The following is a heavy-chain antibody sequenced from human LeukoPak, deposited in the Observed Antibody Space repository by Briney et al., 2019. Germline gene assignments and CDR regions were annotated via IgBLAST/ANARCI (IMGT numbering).Heavy chain of an antibody. Sequence: GGSLRLSCAASGFTFSSYSMNWVRQAPGKGLEWVSSISSSSSYIYYADSVKGRFTISRDNAKNSLYLQMNSLRAEDTAVYYCARESADGYNFWGREGDAFDIWGQGTMVTVSS. CDR3: ARESADGYNFWGREGDAFDI. V-gene: IGHV3-21*01. J-gene: IGHJ3*02. CDR1: GFTFSSYS. CDR2: ISSSSSYI. D-gene: IGHD5-24*01.